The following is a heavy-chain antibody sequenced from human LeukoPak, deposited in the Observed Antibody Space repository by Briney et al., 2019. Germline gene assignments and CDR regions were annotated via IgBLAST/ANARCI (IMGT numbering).Heavy chain of an antibody. D-gene: IGHD4-23*01. Sequence: GGSLRLSCAAPGFTFSSYEMNWVRQAPGKGLEWVSYISSSGSSILYAESVKGRFTISRDNGKKSLYLQMNSLRPEDTAMYYCARDGVDNGDKEDAFDVWSQGTRVTVSS. V-gene: IGHV3-48*03. J-gene: IGHJ3*01. CDR2: ISSSGSSI. CDR1: GFTFSSYE. CDR3: ARDGVDNGDKEDAFDV.